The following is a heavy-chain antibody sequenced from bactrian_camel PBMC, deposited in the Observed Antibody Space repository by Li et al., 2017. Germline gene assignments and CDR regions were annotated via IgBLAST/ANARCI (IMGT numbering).Heavy chain of an antibody. Sequence: HVQLVESGGGSVEAGQSLRLSCAISGYTVTNSCMGWFRQAPGKEREAVASYAGPRYINYADSVKGRFTISEDKAKTTYYLQMNNLKPEDTATYYCAADRWVGDPMSARDFAYWGQGTQVTVS. CDR3: AADRWVGDPMSARDFAY. CDR2: YAGPRYI. CDR1: GYTVTNSC. V-gene: IGHV3S53*01. J-gene: IGHJ6*01. D-gene: IGHD5*01.